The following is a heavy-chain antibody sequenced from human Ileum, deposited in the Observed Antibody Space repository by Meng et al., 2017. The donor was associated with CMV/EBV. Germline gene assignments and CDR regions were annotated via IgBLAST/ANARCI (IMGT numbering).Heavy chain of an antibody. Sequence: QLQVVPYGIELKKPGASVKVSCKASGNFFSGYSMHWVRQAPGQGLEWVGCINLNSGVIDFAQKFQGRITLTRDTSITTAYMELTRLIYDDTAVYYCARENWVYDYWGQGTLVTVSS. D-gene: IGHD7-27*01. CDR1: GNFFSGYS. J-gene: IGHJ4*02. V-gene: IGHV1-2*02. CDR2: INLNSGVI. CDR3: ARENWVYDY.